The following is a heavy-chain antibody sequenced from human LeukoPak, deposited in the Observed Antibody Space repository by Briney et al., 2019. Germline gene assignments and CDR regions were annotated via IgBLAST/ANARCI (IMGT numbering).Heavy chain of an antibody. CDR1: GFTFSSYA. J-gene: IGHJ4*02. D-gene: IGHD4/OR15-4a*01. CDR3: ATSLVGAVALGPSFDC. CDR2: ISGSGGST. V-gene: IGHV3-23*01. Sequence: PGGSLRLSCAASGFTFSSYAMSWVRQAPGKGLEWVSAISGSGGSTYYADSVKGRFTISRDNSKNSLYLQMNSLRAEDTAVYYCATSLVGAVALGPSFDCWGQGTLVTVSS.